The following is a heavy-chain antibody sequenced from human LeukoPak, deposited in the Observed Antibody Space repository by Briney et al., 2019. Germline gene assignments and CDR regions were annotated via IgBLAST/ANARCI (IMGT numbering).Heavy chain of an antibody. D-gene: IGHD3-3*01. J-gene: IGHJ4*02. CDR1: GFTFGDYA. Sequence: GGSLRLSCTASGFTFGDYAMSWVRQAPGKGLEWVGFIRSKAYGGTTEYAASVKGRFTISRDDSKSIAYLQMNSLKTEDTAVYYCTRDGPGLNDFWSGLPGYYFDYWGQGTLVTVSS. CDR3: TRDGPGLNDFWSGLPGYYFDY. V-gene: IGHV3-49*04. CDR2: IRSKAYGGTT.